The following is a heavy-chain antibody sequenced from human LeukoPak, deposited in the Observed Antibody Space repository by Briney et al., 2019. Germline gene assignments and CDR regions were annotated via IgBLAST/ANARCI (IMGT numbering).Heavy chain of an antibody. D-gene: IGHD3-10*01. CDR2: ISGSGGST. J-gene: IGHJ3*02. Sequence: SGGSLRLSCAASGFTFSSYAMSWVRQAPGKGLEWVSVISGSGGSTHFAESVKGRFTISRDNSKNTLYLQMNSLRAEDTAVYYCARPQEGITMVRGVIRWAAFDIWGQGTMVTVSS. CDR3: ARPQEGITMVRGVIRWAAFDI. V-gene: IGHV3-23*01. CDR1: GFTFSSYA.